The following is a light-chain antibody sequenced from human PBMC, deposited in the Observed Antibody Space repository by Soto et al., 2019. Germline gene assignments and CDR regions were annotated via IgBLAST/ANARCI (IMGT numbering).Light chain of an antibody. Sequence: EIGLTQSPGTRSLSPGERATVSCRASQSVSSSYLAWYQQKPGQAPRLLIYGASSRATGIPDRFSGSGTGTDFTLAISRLEPEDFAVYYCQQYGSSRTFGQGTKVDNK. V-gene: IGKV3-20*01. CDR2: GAS. CDR3: QQYGSSRT. J-gene: IGKJ1*01. CDR1: QSVSSSY.